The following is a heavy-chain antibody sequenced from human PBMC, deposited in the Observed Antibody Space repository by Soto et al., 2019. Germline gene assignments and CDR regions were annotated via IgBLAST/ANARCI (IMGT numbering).Heavy chain of an antibody. CDR3: ATVYYYGSSRYYFNFDY. CDR1: EYTLTELS. Sequence: ASVKVSCKVSEYTLTELSVHWARQTPGKGLEWMGGFDPEDGETIYAQKFQGRVTMTEDTSTDTTYMELSSLRSEDTAVYYCATVYYYGSSRYYFNFDYWGQGTLVTVSS. J-gene: IGHJ4*02. CDR2: FDPEDGET. D-gene: IGHD3-22*01. V-gene: IGHV1-24*01.